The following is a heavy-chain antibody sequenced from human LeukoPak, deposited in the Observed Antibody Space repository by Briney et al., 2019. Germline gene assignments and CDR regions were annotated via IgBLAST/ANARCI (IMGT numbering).Heavy chain of an antibody. J-gene: IGHJ4*02. D-gene: IGHD2-15*01. CDR2: VSYDGTNK. CDR3: AKYCSGGSCNSGKGAFDF. Sequence: PGRSLRLSCAAPGFTFSSYGMHWVRQSPGKGLEWVAVVSYDGTNKYYADSVRGRFTISRDNSKNTLHLHMNNLRAEDTAVYYCAKYCSGGSCNSGKGAFDFWGQGTLVTVSS. CDR1: GFTFSSYG. V-gene: IGHV3-30*18.